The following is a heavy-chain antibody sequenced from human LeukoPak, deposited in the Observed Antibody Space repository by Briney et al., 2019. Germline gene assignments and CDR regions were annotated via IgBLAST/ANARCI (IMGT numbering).Heavy chain of an antibody. J-gene: IGHJ6*02. CDR1: GYTFTGYY. D-gene: IGHD1-7*01. CDR2: INPNSGGT. V-gene: IGHV1-2*02. CDR3: ARRELPYYYYYGMDV. Sequence: ASVKVSCKASGYTFTGYYMHWVRQAPGQGLEWMGWINPNSGGTNYAQKFQGRVTMTRNTSISTAYMELSSLRSEDTAVYYCARRELPYYYYYGMDVWGQGTTVTVSS.